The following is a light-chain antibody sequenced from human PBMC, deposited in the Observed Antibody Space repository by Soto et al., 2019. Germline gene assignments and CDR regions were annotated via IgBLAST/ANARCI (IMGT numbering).Light chain of an antibody. V-gene: IGLV2-14*03. Sequence: QSVLTQPASVSGSPGQSITISCSGTSSDVGRHNAVSWYQQHPGKVPKLMIYDVNIRPSGVSNRFSGSKSGNTASLTISGLQAEDEADYYCSSYTSSSTYVFGTGTKVTVL. CDR3: SSYTSSSTYV. CDR1: SSDVGRHNA. J-gene: IGLJ1*01. CDR2: DVN.